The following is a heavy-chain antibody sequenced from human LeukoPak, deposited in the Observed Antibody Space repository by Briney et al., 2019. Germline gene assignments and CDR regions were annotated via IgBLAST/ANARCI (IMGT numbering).Heavy chain of an antibody. V-gene: IGHV4-39*07. D-gene: IGHD1-26*01. CDR2: IYYSGST. Sequence: RPSETLSLTCTVSGGSISSSSYYWGWIRQPPGKGLEWIGSIYYSGSTYYNPSLKSRVTISVDTSKNQFSLKLSSVTAADTAVYYCASERIVGATPGFDYWGQGTLVTVSS. CDR1: GGSISSSSYY. CDR3: ASERIVGATPGFDY. J-gene: IGHJ4*02.